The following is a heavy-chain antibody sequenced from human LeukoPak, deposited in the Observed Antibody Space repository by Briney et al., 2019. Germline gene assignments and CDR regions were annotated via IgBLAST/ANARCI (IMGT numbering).Heavy chain of an antibody. CDR2: IRYDGSNK. D-gene: IGHD2-2*02. CDR1: GFTFSSYG. Sequence: GGSLRLSCAASGFTFSSYGMHWVRQAPGKGLEWVAFIRYDGSNKYYADSVKGRLTISRDNSKNTLYLQMNSLRAEDTAVYYCATLGYCSSTSCYTSDFDYWGQGTLVTVSS. V-gene: IGHV3-30*02. CDR3: ATLGYCSSTSCYTSDFDY. J-gene: IGHJ4*02.